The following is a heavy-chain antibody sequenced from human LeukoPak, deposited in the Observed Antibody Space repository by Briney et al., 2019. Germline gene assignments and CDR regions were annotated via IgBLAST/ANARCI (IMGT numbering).Heavy chain of an antibody. CDR2: ISYSGST. Sequence: SETLSLTCTVSGGSISSGDYYWSWIRQPPGKGLEWIGYISYSGSTYYNTSLKSRVTISVDTSKNQFSLKLSSVTAADTAVYYCARFTLYYDFWSGPSAPNYFDYWGQGTLVTVSS. CDR3: ARFTLYYDFWSGPSAPNYFDY. J-gene: IGHJ4*02. V-gene: IGHV4-30-4*08. CDR1: GGSISSGDYY. D-gene: IGHD3-3*01.